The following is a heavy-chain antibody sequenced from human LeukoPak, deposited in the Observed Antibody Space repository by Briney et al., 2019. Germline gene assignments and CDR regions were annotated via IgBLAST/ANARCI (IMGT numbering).Heavy chain of an antibody. CDR1: EITVSSNY. Sequence: GGSLRLSCAASEITVSSNYMSWVRQAPGKGLEWVSVIYSGGSTYYADSVKGRITISRDNSKNTLYLQMNSLRAEDTAIYYCAKGSYSDYPSPEYWGQGTLVTVSS. D-gene: IGHD4-11*01. CDR2: IYSGGST. CDR3: AKGSYSDYPSPEY. V-gene: IGHV3-53*01. J-gene: IGHJ4*02.